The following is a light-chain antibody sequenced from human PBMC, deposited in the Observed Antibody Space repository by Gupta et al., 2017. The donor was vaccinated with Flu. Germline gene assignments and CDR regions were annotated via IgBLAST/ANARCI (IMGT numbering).Light chain of an antibody. V-gene: IGKV1-5*03. CDR2: KAS. Sequence: DIQMTQSPSTLSASVGDRVTITCRASHSLSSRLAWYQQKPGKAPKLLIYKASSLESGVPSRFSGSGSGTEFTLTISSLQPDDFATYYCQQYNTFLTFGGGTKVEIE. J-gene: IGKJ4*01. CDR1: HSLSSR. CDR3: QQYNTFLT.